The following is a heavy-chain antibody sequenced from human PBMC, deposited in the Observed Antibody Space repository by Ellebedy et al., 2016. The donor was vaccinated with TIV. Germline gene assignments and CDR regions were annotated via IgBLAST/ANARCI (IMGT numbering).Heavy chain of an antibody. J-gene: IGHJ4*02. CDR1: GFSLSNPRMG. CDR3: ARIVKTAAAGARYDY. V-gene: IGHV2-26*01. CDR2: IFSIDEK. D-gene: IGHD6-13*01. Sequence: SGPTLVKPTETLTLTCTVSGFSLSNPRMGVSWIRQPPGKALEWLAHIFSIDEKSYSKSLKSRLSISMDTSQSQVVLSMTNMDPVDTATYYCARIVKTAAAGARYDYWGQGTLVTVSS.